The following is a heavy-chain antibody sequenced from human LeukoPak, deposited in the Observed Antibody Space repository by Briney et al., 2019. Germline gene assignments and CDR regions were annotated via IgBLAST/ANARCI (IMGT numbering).Heavy chain of an antibody. CDR3: AHRRQYGDYWYFDL. V-gene: IGHV2-5*02. J-gene: IGHJ2*01. D-gene: IGHD4/OR15-4a*01. CDR2: IYWDDDK. Sequence: SGPTLVKPTQTLTLTCSFSGFSLNTTGVGVGWIRQPPGKALEWLALIYWDDDKRYRSSLRSRLTITKDTSKNQVVLTVTNMDPVDTATYHCAHRRQYGDYWYFDLWGRGTLVTVSS. CDR1: GFSLNTTGVG.